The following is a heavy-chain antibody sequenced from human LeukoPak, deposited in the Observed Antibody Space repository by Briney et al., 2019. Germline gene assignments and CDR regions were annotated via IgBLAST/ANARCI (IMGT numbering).Heavy chain of an antibody. CDR3: ARANWGLKAFDI. Sequence: SETLSLTCTVSGGSITSGSYYWSWIRQPPGKGLEWIGYIYYTGSTNYNPSLKSPITISVDTSKNQFSLKLRSVTAADTAVYYCARANWGLKAFDIWGQGTMVTVSS. J-gene: IGHJ3*02. CDR2: IYYTGST. CDR1: GGSITSGSYY. D-gene: IGHD7-27*01. V-gene: IGHV4-61*01.